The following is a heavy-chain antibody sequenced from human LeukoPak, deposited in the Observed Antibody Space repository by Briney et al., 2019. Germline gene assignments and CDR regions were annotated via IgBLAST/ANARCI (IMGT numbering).Heavy chain of an antibody. CDR1: GFTFSSYW. D-gene: IGHD2-15*01. CDR3: ARAGGGSIRGDY. Sequence: GGSLRLSCAASGFTFSSYWMHWVRQAPGKGLVWVSRINSDGSSTSYADSVKGRFTISRDNAKNTLYLQMNSLRAEDTAVYYCARAGGGSIRGDYWGQGTLVTVSS. J-gene: IGHJ4*02. V-gene: IGHV3-74*01. CDR2: INSDGSST.